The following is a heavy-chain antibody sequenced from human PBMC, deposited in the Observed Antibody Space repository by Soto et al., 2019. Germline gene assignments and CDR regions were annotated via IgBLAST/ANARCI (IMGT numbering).Heavy chain of an antibody. Sequence: EVQLLESGGGLVQPGGSLRLSCAASGFTFSSYAMSWVRQAPGKGVEWVSAISASGGNTYYGDSVKGRFTISREKSKNPLCLQRNSLRAADTAVYYCAKGAGAARPSWYFDLWGRGTLVTVSS. D-gene: IGHD6-6*01. CDR2: ISASGGNT. V-gene: IGHV3-23*01. J-gene: IGHJ2*01. CDR3: AKGAGAARPSWYFDL. CDR1: GFTFSSYA.